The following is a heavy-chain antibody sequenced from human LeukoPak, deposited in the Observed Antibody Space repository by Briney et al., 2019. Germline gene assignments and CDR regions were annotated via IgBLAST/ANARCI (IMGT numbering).Heavy chain of an antibody. CDR2: ISAYNGNT. CDR1: GYTFTSYG. Sequence: ASVKVSCKASGYTFTSYGISWVRQAPGQGLEWMGWISAYNGNTNYAQKLQGRVTMTTDTSTSTAYMELRSLRSDDTAVYYCARDIQTTGFWSGYYNFDYWGQGTLVTVSS. D-gene: IGHD3-3*01. CDR3: ARDIQTTGFWSGYYNFDY. V-gene: IGHV1-18*01. J-gene: IGHJ4*02.